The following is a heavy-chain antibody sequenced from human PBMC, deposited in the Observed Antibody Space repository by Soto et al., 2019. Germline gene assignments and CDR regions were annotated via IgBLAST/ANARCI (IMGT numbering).Heavy chain of an antibody. J-gene: IGHJ4*02. V-gene: IGHV4-59*01. Sequence: PSETLSLTCTVSGGSISSYYWSWIRQPPGKGLEWIGYIYYSGSTNYNPSLKSRVTISVDTSKNQFSLELSSVTAADTAVYYCASWFGELKNYYFDYWGQGTLVTVSS. D-gene: IGHD3-10*01. CDR2: IYYSGST. CDR3: ASWFGELKNYYFDY. CDR1: GGSISSYY.